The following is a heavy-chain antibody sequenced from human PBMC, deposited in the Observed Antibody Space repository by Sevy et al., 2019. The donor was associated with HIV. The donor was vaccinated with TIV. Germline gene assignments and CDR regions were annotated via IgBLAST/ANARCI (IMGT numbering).Heavy chain of an antibody. D-gene: IGHD2-2*01. CDR1: GGSISSSSYY. CDR2: IYYSGST. V-gene: IGHV4-39*01. CDR3: ARQDIVVVPAATPPGGGTFDP. Sequence: TLSLTCTVSGGSISSSSYYWGWIRQPPGKGLEWIGSIYYSGSTYYNQSLKSRVTISVDTSKNQFSLKLSSVTAADTAVYYCARQDIVVVPAATPPGGGTFDPWGQGTLVTVSS. J-gene: IGHJ5*02.